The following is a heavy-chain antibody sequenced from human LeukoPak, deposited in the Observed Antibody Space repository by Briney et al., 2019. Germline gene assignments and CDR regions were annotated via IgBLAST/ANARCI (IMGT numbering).Heavy chain of an antibody. Sequence: PGGSLRLSCAASGFTFDDYGMSWVRQAPGKGLEWVSGINWNGGSTGYVDSVKGRFTISRDNAKNSLYLQMNSLRAEDTALYHCARGSTTGATGYFDYWGQGTLVTVSS. CDR1: GFTFDDYG. CDR3: ARGSTTGATGYFDY. J-gene: IGHJ4*02. D-gene: IGHD1-1*01. V-gene: IGHV3-20*01. CDR2: INWNGGST.